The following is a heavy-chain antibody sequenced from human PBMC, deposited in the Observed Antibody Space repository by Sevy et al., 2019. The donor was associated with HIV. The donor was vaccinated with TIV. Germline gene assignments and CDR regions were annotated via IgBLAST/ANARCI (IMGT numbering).Heavy chain of an antibody. V-gene: IGHV4-59*01. CDR1: GGSISSYY. CDR2: IYYTGST. CDR3: ARELISGRYYGMDV. J-gene: IGHJ6*02. D-gene: IGHD6-19*01. Sequence: SETLSLTCTVSGGSISSYYWSWIRQPPGKGLEWIGDIYYTGSTNYNPSLMSRVTISVDTSKNQFSLKLSSVTAADTAVYYCARELISGRYYGMDVWGQGTTVTVSS.